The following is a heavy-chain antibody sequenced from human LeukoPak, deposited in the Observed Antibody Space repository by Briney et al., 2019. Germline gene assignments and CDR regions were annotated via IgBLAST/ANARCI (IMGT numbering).Heavy chain of an antibody. J-gene: IGHJ3*02. Sequence: GGSLRLSCAASGFTFSSYSMNWVRQAPGKGLEWVSSISSSSSYIYYADSVKGRFTISRDNAKNSLYLQMNSLRAEDTAVYYCAREDGGDAFDIWGQGTMVTVSS. CDR1: GFTFSSYS. D-gene: IGHD4-23*01. CDR2: ISSSSSYI. V-gene: IGHV3-21*01. CDR3: AREDGGDAFDI.